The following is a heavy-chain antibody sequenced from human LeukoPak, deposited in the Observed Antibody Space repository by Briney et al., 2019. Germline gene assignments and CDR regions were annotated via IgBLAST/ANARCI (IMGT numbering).Heavy chain of an antibody. V-gene: IGHV4-59*08. J-gene: IGHJ4*02. CDR3: ARPPAI. Sequence: PWGSLTLSCTASGCTFSSYGLRWVRQAPGKGLEWVAYIYYGGSGRTTSDPSLKSRVTISVDTSKNQFSRKLSSVTAADTAVYYCARPPAIWGQGNPGTVSS. CDR2: IYYGGSGRT. D-gene: IGHD2-2*02. CDR1: GCTFSSYG.